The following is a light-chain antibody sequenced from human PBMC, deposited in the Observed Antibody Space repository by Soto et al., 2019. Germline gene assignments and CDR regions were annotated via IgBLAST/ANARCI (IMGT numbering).Light chain of an antibody. V-gene: IGKV3-15*01. J-gene: IGKJ1*01. CDR3: HQYENWPRT. Sequence: EIVMTQSPATLSVSPGERATLSCRASQSVNRNLAWYQQKPGQAPRLLIYGASSRATGISARFSGGGSGTEFTLSISSLQSEDFAVYHCHQYENWPRTFGQGTKVEIK. CDR2: GAS. CDR1: QSVNRN.